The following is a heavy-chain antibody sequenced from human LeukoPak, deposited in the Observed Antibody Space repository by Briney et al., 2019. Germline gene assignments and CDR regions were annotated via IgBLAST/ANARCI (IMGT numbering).Heavy chain of an antibody. D-gene: IGHD3-22*01. CDR3: ARQPLYYYDSSGLIDI. J-gene: IGHJ3*02. Sequence: SETLSLTSSVSGGSINVYYWNWIRQSPGKGLEWIGSISYSGSTNYNPSLKSRVAISMDTSKNRFSLKLSSVTAADTAVYYCARQPLYYYDSSGLIDIWGQGTMVTVSS. CDR1: GGSINVYY. CDR2: ISYSGST. V-gene: IGHV4-59*08.